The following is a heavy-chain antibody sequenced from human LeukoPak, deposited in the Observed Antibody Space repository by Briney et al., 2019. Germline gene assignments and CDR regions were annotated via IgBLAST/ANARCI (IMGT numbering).Heavy chain of an antibody. D-gene: IGHD3-10*01. V-gene: IGHV3-21*01. CDR3: AREGLLVRAPMDV. CDR2: ISSSSVHI. CDR1: GFTLSSYT. Sequence: GGSLRLSCAASGFTLSSYTINWVRQAPGKGLNWVSSISSSSVHISYADSVKGRFTISRDNAKNSLYLQMNSLRAEDTAVYYCAREGLLVRAPMDVWGKGTTVTISS. J-gene: IGHJ6*04.